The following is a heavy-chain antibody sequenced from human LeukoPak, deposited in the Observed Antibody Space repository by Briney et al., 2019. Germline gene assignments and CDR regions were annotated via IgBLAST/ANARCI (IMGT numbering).Heavy chain of an antibody. D-gene: IGHD4-17*01. J-gene: IGHJ4*02. CDR3: ARGRPPPYGDYDY. Sequence: SVKVSCKASGGTFSSYAISWVRQAPGQGLEWMGGITPIFGTANYAQKFQGRVTITADESTSTAYMELSSLRSEDTAVYYCARGRPPPYGDYDYWGQGTLVTVSS. CDR2: ITPIFGTA. CDR1: GGTFSSYA. V-gene: IGHV1-69*13.